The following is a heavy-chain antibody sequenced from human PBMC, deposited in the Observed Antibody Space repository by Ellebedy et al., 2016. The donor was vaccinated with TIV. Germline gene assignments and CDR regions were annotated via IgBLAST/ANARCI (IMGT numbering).Heavy chain of an antibody. CDR2: IRYDGRQK. CDR3: AKDPYYYDSSGLGGGY. J-gene: IGHJ4*02. Sequence: GESLKISCAASGFTFSSYGMHWVRQAPGQGLEWVAFIRYDGRQKYYAHPVKGRFTISRDNSKNTLYLQMNSLRAEDTSVYYWAKDPYYYDSSGLGGGYWGQGTLVTVYS. V-gene: IGHV3-30*02. CDR1: GFTFSSYG. D-gene: IGHD3-22*01.